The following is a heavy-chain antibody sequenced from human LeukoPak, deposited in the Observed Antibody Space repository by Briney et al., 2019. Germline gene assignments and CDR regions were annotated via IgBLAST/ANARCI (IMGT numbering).Heavy chain of an antibody. D-gene: IGHD3-10*01. CDR1: GFTFSSYS. J-gene: IGHJ3*02. CDR2: ISSSSSTI. CDR3: ARDRKWFGEFRDAFDI. Sequence: GGSLRLSCAASGFTFSSYSMNWVRQAPGKGLEWVSYISSSSSTIYYADSVKGRFTISRDNAKNSLYLQMNSLRAEDTAVYYCARDRKWFGEFRDAFDIWGRGTMVTVSS. V-gene: IGHV3-48*01.